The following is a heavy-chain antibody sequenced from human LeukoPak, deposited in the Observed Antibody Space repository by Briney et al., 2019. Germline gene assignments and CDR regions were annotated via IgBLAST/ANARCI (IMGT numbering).Heavy chain of an antibody. CDR1: GGSISSGGYY. V-gene: IGHV4-31*03. J-gene: IGHJ4*02. Sequence: SQTLSLTCTVSGGSISSGGYYWSWIRQHPGKGLEWIGYIYYSGSTYYNPSLKSRVTISVDTSKNQFSLKLSSVTAADTAVYYCARAGAKGERPRKLRLFDYWGQGTLVTVSS. D-gene: IGHD1-1*01. CDR3: ARAGAKGERPRKLRLFDY. CDR2: IYYSGST.